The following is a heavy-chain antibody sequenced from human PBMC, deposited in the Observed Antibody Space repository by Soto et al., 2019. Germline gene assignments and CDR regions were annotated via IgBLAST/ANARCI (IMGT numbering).Heavy chain of an antibody. CDR2: VYHSGST. J-gene: IGHJ4*02. CDR1: GGSISSGNW. D-gene: IGHD6-19*01. Sequence: QVQLQESGPGLVKPSGTLSLTCAVSGGSISSGNWWSWVRQPPGEGLEWIGEVYHSGSTNSNPSLKSRVTMSVDKSKNQFSLKLRSVTAADTGVYFCARVGAVAAAPFDSWGQGTLVTVSS. CDR3: ARVGAVAAAPFDS. V-gene: IGHV4-4*02.